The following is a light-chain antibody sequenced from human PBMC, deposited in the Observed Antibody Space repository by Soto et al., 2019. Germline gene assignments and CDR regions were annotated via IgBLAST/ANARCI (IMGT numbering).Light chain of an antibody. CDR2: EVS. CDR3: SSYGGFNNVL. J-gene: IGLJ2*01. V-gene: IGLV2-14*01. CDR1: RNDVGDYKY. Sequence: QSALTQPASVSGSPGQSITISCTGTRNDVGDYKYVSWYQQHPGKAPKLILYEVSNRPSGVSSRFSGSKSGNTASLTVSGLQTEDEADYYCSSYGGFNNVLFGGGTKLTVL.